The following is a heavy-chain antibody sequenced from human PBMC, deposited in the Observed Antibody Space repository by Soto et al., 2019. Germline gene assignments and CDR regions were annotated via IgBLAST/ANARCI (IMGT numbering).Heavy chain of an antibody. CDR3: ARSSLSPRDFDY. V-gene: IGHV4-31*03. CDR1: GDSISSGGHY. CDR2: IYYSGTT. Sequence: QVQLQESGPGLVKPSQTLSLTCTVSGDSISSGGHYWSWIRQHPGKGLEWIGYIYYSGTTYYNPSLSSRVATSVATSKHHFSLKLTSVTAADTAVYYCARSSLSPRDFDYWGQGPLVTVS. J-gene: IGHJ4*02. D-gene: IGHD6-6*01.